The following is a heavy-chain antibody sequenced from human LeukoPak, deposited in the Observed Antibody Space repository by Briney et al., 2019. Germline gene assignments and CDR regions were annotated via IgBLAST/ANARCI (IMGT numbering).Heavy chain of an antibody. Sequence: PGGSLRLSCAASGFSFSSYEMNWVRQAPGKGLGWLSYISGSGSTIYYADSVKGRFTISRDNTKNSLYLQMNSLRAEDTAVYYCARELSGSSFGDYWGQGTLVTLSS. D-gene: IGHD3-10*01. V-gene: IGHV3-48*03. CDR2: ISGSGSTI. CDR1: GFSFSSYE. CDR3: ARELSGSSFGDY. J-gene: IGHJ4*02.